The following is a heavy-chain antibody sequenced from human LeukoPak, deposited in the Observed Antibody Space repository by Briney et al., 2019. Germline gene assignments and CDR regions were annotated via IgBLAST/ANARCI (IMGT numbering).Heavy chain of an antibody. V-gene: IGHV1-2*02. J-gene: IGHJ4*02. CDR3: ARPNYYDSSGQFDY. D-gene: IGHD3-22*01. Sequence: GASVKVSCKASGYTFTGYYMHWVRQAPGQGLEWMGWINPNSGGTNYAQKLQGRVTMTRDTSISTAYMELSGLRSDDTAVYYCARPNYYDSSGQFDYWGQGALVIVSS. CDR2: INPNSGGT. CDR1: GYTFTGYY.